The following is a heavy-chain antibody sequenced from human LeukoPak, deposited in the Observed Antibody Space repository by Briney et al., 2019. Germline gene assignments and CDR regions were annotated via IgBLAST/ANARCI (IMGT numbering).Heavy chain of an antibody. Sequence: GGSLRLSCAASGFTFSSYGMHWVRQAPGKGLEWVAFIWYGGGNKYYADSVKGRFTISRDNSKNTLYLQMNSLRAEDTAVYYCAREQELSSWYHYYGMDVWGQGTTVTVSS. J-gene: IGHJ6*02. D-gene: IGHD6-13*01. V-gene: IGHV3-33*01. CDR2: IWYGGGNK. CDR3: AREQELSSWYHYYGMDV. CDR1: GFTFSSYG.